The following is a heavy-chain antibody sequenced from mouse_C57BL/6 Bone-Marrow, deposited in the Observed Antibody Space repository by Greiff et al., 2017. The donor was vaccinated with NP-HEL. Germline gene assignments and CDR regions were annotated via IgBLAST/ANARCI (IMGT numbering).Heavy chain of an antibody. Sequence: QVQLKQPGTELVKPGASVKLSCKASGYTFTSYWMHWVKQRPGQGLEWIGNINPSNGGTNYNEKFKSKATLTVDKSSSTAYMQLSSLTSEDSAVYYCARGVTTKGVAMDYWGQGTSVTVSS. CDR2: INPSNGGT. CDR3: ARGVTTKGVAMDY. CDR1: GYTFTSYW. D-gene: IGHD2-3*01. V-gene: IGHV1-53*01. J-gene: IGHJ4*01.